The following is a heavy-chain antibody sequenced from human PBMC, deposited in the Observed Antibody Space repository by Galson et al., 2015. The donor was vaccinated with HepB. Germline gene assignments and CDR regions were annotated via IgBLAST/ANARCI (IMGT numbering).Heavy chain of an antibody. CDR3: GKSSSGYYYIFYFDY. Sequence: SLRLSCAASGFTFSSDAMHWVRQAPGKGLEWVASISYDGSHQYYADSVKGRFTISRDNSKNTLYLQMNSLRVEDTAVFYCGKSSSGYYYIFYFDYWGQGTLVTVSS. D-gene: IGHD3-22*01. CDR1: GFTFSSDA. J-gene: IGHJ4*02. CDR2: ISYDGSHQ. V-gene: IGHV3-30*04.